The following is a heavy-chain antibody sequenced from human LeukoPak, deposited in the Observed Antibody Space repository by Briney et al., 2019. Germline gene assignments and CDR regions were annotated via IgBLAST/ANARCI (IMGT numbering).Heavy chain of an antibody. Sequence: GGSLRLSCAASGFTFRNYAMTWVRQAPGKGLDWVALIGARDGRTYYADPVKGRFTISRDNFKNTLYLQMNSLRAEDTAVYYCARGVTTFDYWGQGTLVTVSS. J-gene: IGHJ4*02. D-gene: IGHD4-11*01. CDR2: IGARDGRT. CDR3: ARGVTTFDY. V-gene: IGHV3-23*01. CDR1: GFTFRNYA.